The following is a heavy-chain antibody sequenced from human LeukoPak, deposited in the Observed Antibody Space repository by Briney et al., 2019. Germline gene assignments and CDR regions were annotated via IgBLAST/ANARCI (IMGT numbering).Heavy chain of an antibody. CDR3: ARGIRDIVVVPLSY. CDR2: VSGFNGNT. Sequence: ASVKVSCKGSGYTFNRHGISWVRQAPGQGLEWMGWVSGFNGNTKYVEKLQGRVTMTTDTSTSTAYMELRSLRSDDTAVYYCARGIRDIVVVPLSYWGQGTLVTVSS. J-gene: IGHJ4*02. CDR1: GYTFNRHG. V-gene: IGHV1-18*04. D-gene: IGHD2-2*01.